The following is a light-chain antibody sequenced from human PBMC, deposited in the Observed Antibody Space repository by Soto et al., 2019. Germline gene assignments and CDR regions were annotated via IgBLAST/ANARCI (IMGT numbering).Light chain of an antibody. J-gene: IGKJ1*01. CDR2: GTS. CDR1: QSVSSNY. V-gene: IGKV3-20*01. Sequence: EIVLTQSPGTLSLSPGEIATLSCGASQSVSSNYLAWYQQKPGQAPRLLIYGTSSRAAGVPDSFSGSGSGTDFTLTISILEPEDFAVYYCQQYGTLPRTFGQGTKVEIK. CDR3: QQYGTLPRT.